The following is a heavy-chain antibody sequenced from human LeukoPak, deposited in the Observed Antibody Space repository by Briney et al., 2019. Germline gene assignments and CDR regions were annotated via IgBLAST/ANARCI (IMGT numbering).Heavy chain of an antibody. CDR2: IYSSGIT. CDR1: GGSISSYY. CDR3: ARARIPYYYDSSGYYSGFDY. J-gene: IGHJ4*02. D-gene: IGHD3-22*01. V-gene: IGHV4-4*07. Sequence: SETLSLTCTVSGGSISSYYWSWIRQPAGKGLEWIGRIYSSGITYYNPSLNSRVTISVDTSKKQFSLKLTSVTAADTAVYYCARARIPYYYDSSGYYSGFDYWGQGTLVTVSS.